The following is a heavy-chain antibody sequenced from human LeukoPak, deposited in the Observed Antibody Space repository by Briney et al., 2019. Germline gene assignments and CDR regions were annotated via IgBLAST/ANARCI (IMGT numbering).Heavy chain of an antibody. CDR2: INGGGDT. CDR3: AKEDARSTAPGQAFHI. D-gene: IGHD6-13*01. Sequence: GGSLRLSCAASGFTFSDYSMGWVRQAPGKGLEWVSLINGGGDTHYADSEKGRFTISRDNSKNTLYMQMSSLRADDTAVYYCAKEDARSTAPGQAFHIWGQGTMATVSS. CDR1: GFTFSDYS. J-gene: IGHJ3*02. V-gene: IGHV3-23*01.